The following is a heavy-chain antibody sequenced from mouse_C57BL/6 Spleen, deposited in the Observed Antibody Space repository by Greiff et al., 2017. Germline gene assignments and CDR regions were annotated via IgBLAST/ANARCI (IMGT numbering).Heavy chain of an antibody. J-gene: IGHJ3*01. V-gene: IGHV1-82*01. D-gene: IGHD2-4*01. CDR2: IYPGDGDT. CDR3: ARADYAGGFAY. CDR1: GYAFSSSW. Sequence: VQLQQSGPELVKPGASVKISCKASGYAFSSSWMNWVKQRPGKGLEWIGRIYPGDGDTNYNGKFKGKATLTADQSSSTAYMQLSSLTSEDSAVYFCARADYAGGFAYWGQGTLVTVSA.